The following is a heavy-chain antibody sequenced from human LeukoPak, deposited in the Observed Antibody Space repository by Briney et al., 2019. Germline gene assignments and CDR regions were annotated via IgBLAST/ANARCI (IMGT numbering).Heavy chain of an antibody. J-gene: IGHJ2*01. Sequence: PGGSLRLSCEASEFTLKDYWTHWVRQGPGKGLVWVSRINSDGSSASYADSVKGRFTISRGNAKNTLYLQMNSLRAEDTAVYYCARGSPTPNSRYFDLWGRGTLVTVSS. CDR1: EFTLKDYW. V-gene: IGHV3-74*01. D-gene: IGHD4-11*01. CDR3: ARGSPTPNSRYFDL. CDR2: INSDGSSA.